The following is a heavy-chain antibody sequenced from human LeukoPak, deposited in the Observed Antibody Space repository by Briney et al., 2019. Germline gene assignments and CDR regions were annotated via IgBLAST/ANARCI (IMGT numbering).Heavy chain of an antibody. V-gene: IGHV3-7*01. J-gene: IGHJ4*02. CDR1: GFTLSSYW. CDR3: ARDIFDY. Sequence: GGSLRLSCAASGFTLSSYWMSWVRQAPGKGLEWVANIKPDGSEKHFVDSVKGRFTISRDNAKNPLYLQMNSLRAEDTAVYYCARDIFDYWGQGTLVTVSS. CDR2: IKPDGSEK.